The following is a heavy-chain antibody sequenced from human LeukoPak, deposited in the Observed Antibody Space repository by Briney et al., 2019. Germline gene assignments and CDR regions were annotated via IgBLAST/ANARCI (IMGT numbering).Heavy chain of an antibody. CDR1: GGSFSGYY. CDR3: ARGRVGRY. D-gene: IGHD1-26*01. J-gene: IGHJ4*02. V-gene: IGHV4-34*01. Sequence: SETLSLTCAVYGGSFSGYYWSWIRQPPGKGLEWIGEINHSGSTNYNPSLKSRVTISVDTSKNQFSLKLSSVTAADTAVYYCARGRVGRYWGQGTLVTVSS. CDR2: INHSGST.